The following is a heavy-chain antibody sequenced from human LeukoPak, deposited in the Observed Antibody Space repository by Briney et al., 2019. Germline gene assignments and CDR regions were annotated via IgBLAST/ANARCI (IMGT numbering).Heavy chain of an antibody. CDR2: IYYSGST. V-gene: IGHV4-59*01. CDR3: ARESPDLDYYYYYMDF. CDR1: GGSISSYY. J-gene: IGHJ6*03. Sequence: PSETLSLTCTVSGGSISSYYWSWIRQPPGKGLEWIGYIYYSGSTNYNPSLKSRVTISVDTSKNQFSLKLSSVTAADTAVYYCARESPDLDYYYYYMDFWGKATTVTVSS.